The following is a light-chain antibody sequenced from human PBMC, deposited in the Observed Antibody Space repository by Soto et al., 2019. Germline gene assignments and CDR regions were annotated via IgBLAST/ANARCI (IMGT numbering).Light chain of an antibody. CDR1: SGSVSTANN. J-gene: IGLJ1*01. Sequence: QAVVTQESSFSVSPGGTVTLTCGLISGSVSTANNPNWYQQTPGPAPRTLIYSTSTRSSGVPDRFSGSILGNKAALTITGAHADDESDYYCALFMGNGISVFGTGTKLTVL. CDR2: STS. CDR3: ALFMGNGISV. V-gene: IGLV8-61*01.